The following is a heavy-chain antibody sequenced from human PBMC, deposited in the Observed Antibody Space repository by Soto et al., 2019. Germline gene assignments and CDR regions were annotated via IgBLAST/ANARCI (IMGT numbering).Heavy chain of an antibody. CDR3: ARAYCSSTSCYSIDY. D-gene: IGHD2-2*01. CDR1: GFTFSSYW. Sequence: EVQLVESGGGLVQPGGSPRLSCAASGFTFSSYWMHWVRQAPGKGLVWVSRINSDGSSTSYADSVKGRFTISRDNAKNTLYLQMNSLRAEDTAVYYCARAYCSSTSCYSIDYWGQGTLVTVSS. V-gene: IGHV3-74*01. J-gene: IGHJ4*02. CDR2: INSDGSST.